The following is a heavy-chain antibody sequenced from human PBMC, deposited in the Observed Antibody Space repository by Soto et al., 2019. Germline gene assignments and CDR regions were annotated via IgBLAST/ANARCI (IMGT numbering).Heavy chain of an antibody. V-gene: IGHV4-4*07. Sequence: LSLTCTVSGGSISSYYWSWIRQPAGKGLEWIGRIYTSGSTNYNPSLKSRVTMSVDTSKNQFSLKLSSVTAADTAVYYCARDRAGFGESYFDYWGQGTLVTVSS. CDR1: GGSISSYY. J-gene: IGHJ4*02. CDR3: ARDRAGFGESYFDY. CDR2: IYTSGST. D-gene: IGHD2-21*01.